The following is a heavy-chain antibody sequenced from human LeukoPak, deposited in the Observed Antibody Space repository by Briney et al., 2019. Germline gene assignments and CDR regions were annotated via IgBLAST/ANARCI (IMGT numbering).Heavy chain of an antibody. J-gene: IGHJ4*02. CDR1: GGSISNYY. CDR2: IHNSGST. CDR3: ARGGGWGNWNDAVDY. Sequence: KPSETLSLTCTVSGGSISNYYWSWIRQTPGKGLEWIGYIHNSGSTKYNPSLKSPVSISVDTSKNQFSLKVTSVTAADTAVYYCARGGGWGNWNDAVDYWGQGTLVTVSS. D-gene: IGHD1-1*01. V-gene: IGHV4-59*01.